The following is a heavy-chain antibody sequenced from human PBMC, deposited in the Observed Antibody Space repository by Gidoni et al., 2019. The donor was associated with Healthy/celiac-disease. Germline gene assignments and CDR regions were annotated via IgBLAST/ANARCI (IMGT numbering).Heavy chain of an antibody. J-gene: IGHJ3*02. CDR1: GFTFSSYD. V-gene: IGHV3-13*01. CDR3: ARVNGDKDAFDI. CDR2: IGTAGDT. Sequence: EVQLVESGGGLVQPGGSLRRACAAAGFTFSSYDMHWVRQATGKGLEWVSAIGTAGDTYYPGSVKGRFTISRENAKNSLYLQMNSLRAGDTAVYYCARVNGDKDAFDIWGQGTMVTVSS. D-gene: IGHD3-10*01.